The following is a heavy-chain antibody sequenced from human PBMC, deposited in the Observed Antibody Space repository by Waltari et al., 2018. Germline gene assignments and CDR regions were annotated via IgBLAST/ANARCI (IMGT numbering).Heavy chain of an antibody. CDR2: IIPIFGTP. CDR1: GGTFSSYA. D-gene: IGHD4-17*01. CDR3: ARDPKGTTVIYDAFDL. Sequence: QVHLVQSGAEVKKPGSSVRVSCKASGGTFSSYAFNWVRQAPGQGLEWMGGIIPIFGTPIYAHKFQGRVTITADTSTTTAYMELSSLRFEDTAVYYCARDPKGTTVIYDAFDLWGQGTMVSVSS. J-gene: IGHJ3*01. V-gene: IGHV1-69*14.